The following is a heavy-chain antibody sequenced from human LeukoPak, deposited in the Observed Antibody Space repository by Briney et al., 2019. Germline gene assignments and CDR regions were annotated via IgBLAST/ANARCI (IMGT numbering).Heavy chain of an antibody. J-gene: IGHJ6*04. D-gene: IGHD2-15*01. CDR2: ISSSSYI. CDR1: GFTLRSYS. Sequence: GGSLRLSCAASGFTLRSYSMNWVRQAPGKGLEWVSSISSSSYIHYADSVKGRFTISRDNAKNSLYLQMNSLRAEDTAVYYCAREDVVVVAAIYYYGMDVWGKGTTVTVSS. V-gene: IGHV3-21*01. CDR3: AREDVVVVAAIYYYGMDV.